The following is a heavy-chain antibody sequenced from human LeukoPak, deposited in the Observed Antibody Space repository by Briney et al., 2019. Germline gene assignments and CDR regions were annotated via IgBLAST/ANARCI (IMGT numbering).Heavy chain of an antibody. CDR3: ARGGVLKSVDY. Sequence: SETLSLTCIVSGYSISSGYYWVWIRQPPGKGLEWIGSIYHSGSTYYNPSLKSRVTISVDTSKNQFSLRLSSVTAADTAVYYCARGGVLKSVDYWGQGTLVAVSS. D-gene: IGHD3-16*01. CDR2: IYHSGST. V-gene: IGHV4-38-2*02. CDR1: GYSISSGYY. J-gene: IGHJ4*02.